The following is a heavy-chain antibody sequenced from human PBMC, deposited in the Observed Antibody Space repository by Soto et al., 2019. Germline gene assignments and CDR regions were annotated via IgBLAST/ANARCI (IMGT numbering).Heavy chain of an antibody. CDR1: GFTFSSYA. D-gene: IGHD3-22*01. CDR3: ARDKYYDSSGYSHWYFDL. CDR2: ISYDGSNK. Sequence: QVQLVESGGGVVQPGRSLRLSCAASGFTFSSYAMHWVRQAPGKGLEWVAVISYDGSNKYYADSVKGRFTISRDNSKNTLYLQMNSLRAEDTAVYYCARDKYYDSSGYSHWYFDLWGRGTLVTVSS. J-gene: IGHJ2*01. V-gene: IGHV3-30-3*01.